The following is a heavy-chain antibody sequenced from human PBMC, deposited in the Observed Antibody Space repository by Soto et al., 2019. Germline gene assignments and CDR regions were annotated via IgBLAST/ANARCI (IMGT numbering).Heavy chain of an antibody. Sequence: GGSLRLSCAASGFTFSSYGMHWVRQAPGKGLEWVAVISYDGSNKYYADSVKGRFTISRDNSKNTLYLQMNSLRAEDTAVYYCAKERLPFYYYYYMDVWGKGTTVAVSS. D-gene: IGHD6-25*01. J-gene: IGHJ6*03. CDR2: ISYDGSNK. V-gene: IGHV3-30*18. CDR1: GFTFSSYG. CDR3: AKERLPFYYYYYMDV.